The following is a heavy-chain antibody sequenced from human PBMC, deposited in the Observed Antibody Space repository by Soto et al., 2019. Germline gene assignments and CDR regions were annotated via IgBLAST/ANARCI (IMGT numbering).Heavy chain of an antibody. CDR3: ARDRDHGGRMYSSSWFTPRNWFDP. J-gene: IGHJ5*02. V-gene: IGHV6-1*01. CDR1: GDSVSSNSAA. CDR2: TYYRSKWYN. Sequence: SQTLSLTCAISGDSVSSNSAAWNWIRQSPSRGLEWLGRTYYRSKWYNDYAVSVKSRITINPDTSKSQFSLQLNSVTPEDTAVYYCARDRDHGGRMYSSSWFTPRNWFDPWGQGTQVTVSS. D-gene: IGHD6-13*01.